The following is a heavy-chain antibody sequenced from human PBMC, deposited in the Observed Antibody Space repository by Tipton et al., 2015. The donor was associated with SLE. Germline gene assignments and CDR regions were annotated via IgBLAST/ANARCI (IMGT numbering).Heavy chain of an antibody. D-gene: IGHD4-23*01. CDR3: ARGPQDYGGNLGY. V-gene: IGHV3-21*03. J-gene: IGHJ4*02. CDR2: ISRSSSYI. CDR1: GSTFSSFS. Sequence: SLRLSCAASGSTFSSFSMNCVRQAPGKGLEWVSSISRSSSYIFYADSVKGRFTISRDNAKNSLYLQMNSLRAEDTAVYYCARGPQDYGGNLGYWGQGTLVTVSS.